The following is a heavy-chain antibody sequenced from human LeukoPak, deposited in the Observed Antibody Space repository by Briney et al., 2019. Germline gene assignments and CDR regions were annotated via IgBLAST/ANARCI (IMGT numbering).Heavy chain of an antibody. Sequence: GGSLRLSCAASGFTFSSYAMHWVRQAPGKGLEYVSAISSNGGSTYYANSVKGRFTISRDNSKNTLYLQMGSLRAEDMAVYYCARVYRYYDILTGHQYYFDYWGQGTLVTVSS. D-gene: IGHD3-9*01. V-gene: IGHV3-64*01. CDR1: GFTFSSYA. J-gene: IGHJ4*02. CDR3: ARVYRYYDILTGHQYYFDY. CDR2: ISSNGGST.